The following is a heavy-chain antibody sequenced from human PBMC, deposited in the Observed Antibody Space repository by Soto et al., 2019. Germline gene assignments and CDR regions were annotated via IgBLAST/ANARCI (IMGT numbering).Heavy chain of an antibody. CDR3: FPQVLRVDV. CDR2: IKEDGSVE. V-gene: IGHV3-7*01. J-gene: IGHJ6*02. Sequence: EVQVVESGGGLVQPGGSLRLSCVASGFTFNHFWISWVRQAPGKGLEWVANIKEDGSVEDYVDSVKGRFTISRDKTKNALYLLMNSLRAGDTAVYFCFPQVLRVDVLGQWAPVTVSS. CDR1: GFTFNHFW. D-gene: IGHD3-9*01.